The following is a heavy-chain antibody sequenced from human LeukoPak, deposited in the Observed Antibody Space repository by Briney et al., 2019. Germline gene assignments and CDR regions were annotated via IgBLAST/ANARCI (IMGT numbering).Heavy chain of an antibody. CDR3: AATYYDILTGYLGDAFDI. Sequence: GGSLRLSCAASGFTVSSNYMSWVRQAPGKGLEWVSVIYSGGSTYYADSVKGRFTISRDNSKNTLYLQMNSLSAEDTAVYYCAATYYDILTGYLGDAFDIWGQGTMVTVSS. D-gene: IGHD3-9*01. V-gene: IGHV3-66*01. J-gene: IGHJ3*02. CDR1: GFTVSSNY. CDR2: IYSGGST.